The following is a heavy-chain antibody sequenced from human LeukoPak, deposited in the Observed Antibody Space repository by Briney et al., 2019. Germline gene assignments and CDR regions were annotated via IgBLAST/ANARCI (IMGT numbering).Heavy chain of an antibody. J-gene: IGHJ4*02. CDR1: GFSFSAHG. Sequence: GGSLRLSCAASGFSFSAHGMHWVRQAPGKGLEWVAVISYDGSNKYYADSVEGRFTISRDNSKNTLYLQMNGLRAEDTAVYYCARDGLLGYFDYWGQGTLVTVSS. CDR3: ARDGLLGYFDY. V-gene: IGHV3-30*03. CDR2: ISYDGSNK. D-gene: IGHD2-8*02.